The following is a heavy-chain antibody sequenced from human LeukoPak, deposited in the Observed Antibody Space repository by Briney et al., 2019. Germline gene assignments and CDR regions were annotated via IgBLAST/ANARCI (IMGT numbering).Heavy chain of an antibody. Sequence: SETLSLTCTVSGGSINRGYLSWVRQHPGKGLEWIGHIFYSGSTFYNPSLKSRVTIAVHTSRDQFSLQLTSVTAADTAVYYCASGYGSGWFDRWGEGTLVSVSS. CDR3: ASGYGSGWFDR. V-gene: IGHV4-30-4*08. J-gene: IGHJ5*02. CDR1: GGSINRGY. CDR2: IFYSGST. D-gene: IGHD6-13*01.